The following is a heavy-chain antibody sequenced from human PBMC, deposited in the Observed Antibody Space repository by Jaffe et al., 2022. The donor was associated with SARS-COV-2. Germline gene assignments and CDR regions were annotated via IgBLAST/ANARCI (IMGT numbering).Heavy chain of an antibody. J-gene: IGHJ4*02. CDR2: INQDGSEQ. Sequence: EVQLVESGGGLVQPGGSLRLSCAASGFIFSDFWITWVRQAPGKGPEWVANINQDGSEQYYVDSVKGRFTISRDNAKSLVFLQMNSLRAEDAAVYHCARGWLADWGQGTLVTVSS. D-gene: IGHD6-19*01. V-gene: IGHV3-7*03. CDR1: GFIFSDFW. CDR3: ARGWLAD.